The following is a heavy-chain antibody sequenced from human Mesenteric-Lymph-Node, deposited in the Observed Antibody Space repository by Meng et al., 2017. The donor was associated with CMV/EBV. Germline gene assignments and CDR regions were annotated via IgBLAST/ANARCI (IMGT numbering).Heavy chain of an antibody. CDR2: INPNSGGT. D-gene: IGHD5/OR15-5a*01. J-gene: IGHJ6*02. Sequence: SGYIFIGYYMHWVRQAPGQGLEWMGWINPNSGGTNYAEKFQGRVTMTRDTSISTAYMELSRLTSDDTAVYYCARDRSSVSGYGMDVWGQGTTVTVSS. CDR3: ARDRSSVSGYGMDV. CDR1: GYIFIGYY. V-gene: IGHV1-2*02.